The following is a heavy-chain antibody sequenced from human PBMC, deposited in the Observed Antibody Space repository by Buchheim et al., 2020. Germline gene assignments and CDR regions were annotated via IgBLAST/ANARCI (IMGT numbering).Heavy chain of an antibody. D-gene: IGHD3-22*01. J-gene: IGHJ4*02. CDR1: GGSISSGGYY. Sequence: QVQLQESGPGLVKPSQTLSLTCTVSGGSISSGGYYWSWIRQHPGKGLEWIGYIYYSGRTYYNPSLKSRVTISVDPSKNKFSLKLSSVTAADTAVYYCARGHYDSSGYLGPFDYWGQGTL. CDR3: ARGHYDSSGYLGPFDY. CDR2: IYYSGRT. V-gene: IGHV4-31*03.